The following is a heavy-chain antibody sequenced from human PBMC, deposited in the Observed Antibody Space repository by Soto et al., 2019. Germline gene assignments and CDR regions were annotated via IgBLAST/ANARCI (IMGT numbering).Heavy chain of an antibody. CDR1: GGSISIGGYY. J-gene: IGHJ5*02. D-gene: IGHD6-25*01. V-gene: IGHV4-31*03. CDR2: IYYSGIT. Sequence: PSEALAVSCTISGGSISIGGYYWSGIRQHPGKGLEWIGYIYYSGITYYNPSLKSRVTISVDTSKNQFSLKLSSVTAADTAVYYCASQSAASHRLSWFDPWGQGTMVTVSS. CDR3: ASQSAASHRLSWFDP.